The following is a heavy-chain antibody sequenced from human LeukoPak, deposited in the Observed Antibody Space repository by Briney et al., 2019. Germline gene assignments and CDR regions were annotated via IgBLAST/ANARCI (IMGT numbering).Heavy chain of an antibody. CDR3: ARERIAVAGIHYYYGMDV. CDR1: GYTFTGYY. V-gene: IGHV1-2*02. J-gene: IGHJ6*02. Sequence: ASVKVSCKASGYTFTGYYMHWVRQAPGQGLEWMGWINPNSGGTNYAQKFQGRVTMTRDTSISTAYMELSRLRSDDTAVYYCARERIAVAGIHYYYGMDVWGQGTTVTVSS. CDR2: INPNSGGT. D-gene: IGHD6-19*01.